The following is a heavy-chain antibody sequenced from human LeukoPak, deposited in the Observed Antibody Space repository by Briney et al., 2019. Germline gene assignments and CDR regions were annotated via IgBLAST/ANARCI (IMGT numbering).Heavy chain of an antibody. CDR2: INPILGIA. J-gene: IGHJ4*02. CDR3: ASVQLYDSSGYYHFDY. V-gene: IGHV1-69*04. CDR1: GGTFSSYA. D-gene: IGHD3-22*01. Sequence: ASVKVSCKASGGTFSSYAISWVRQAPGQGLEWMGRINPILGIANYAQKFQGRVTITADESTSTAYMELSSLRSEDTAVYYCASVQLYDSSGYYHFDYWGQGTLVTVSS.